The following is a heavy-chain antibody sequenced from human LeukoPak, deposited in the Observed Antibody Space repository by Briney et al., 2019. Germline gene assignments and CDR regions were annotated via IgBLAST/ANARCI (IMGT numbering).Heavy chain of an antibody. V-gene: IGHV3-NL1*01. J-gene: IGHJ6*03. D-gene: IGHD1-1*01. CDR3: AKEYGYDYNYYYSMDV. CDR2: ISWNSGSI. CDR1: GFTFSSYA. Sequence: GGSLRLSLAASGFTFSSYAMHGVRQAPGRGLGWVSVISWNSGSIDSADSEKGRFTISRDNSKNTVYLQMNSLRAEDTAVYFCAKEYGYDYNYYYSMDVWGKGTTVTISS.